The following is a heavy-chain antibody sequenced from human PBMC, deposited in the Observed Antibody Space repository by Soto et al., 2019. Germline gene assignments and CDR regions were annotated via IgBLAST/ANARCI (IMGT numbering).Heavy chain of an antibody. V-gene: IGHV3-23*01. Sequence: EVQLLESGGGLVQPGGSLRLSCAASGFTFTSYAMSWVRQAPGKGLEWVSVISGTGGTTYYADSVRGRFTIARDNSKNTRYLQMDSLRAEDTAISYCAKTIDYCGSGSYIREPVYFDYWGQGTLVTVSS. CDR3: AKTIDYCGSGSYIREPVYFDY. CDR1: GFTFTSYA. J-gene: IGHJ4*02. CDR2: ISGTGGTT. D-gene: IGHD3-10*01.